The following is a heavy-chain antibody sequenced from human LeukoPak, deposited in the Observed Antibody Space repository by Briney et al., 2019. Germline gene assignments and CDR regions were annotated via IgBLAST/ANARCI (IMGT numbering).Heavy chain of an antibody. CDR1: GLSISNDW. CDR2: VKSKSAGETT. J-gene: IGHJ4*02. CDR3: TLIQGWGSGSYYRDF. Sequence: GGSLRLPCAASGLSISNDWMSWVRQAPGKGLEWVARVKSKSAGETTDYAAPVKGRFTISRDDSKNTLYLQMNGLKTEDTAVYYCTLIQGWGSGSYYRDFWGQGTLVTVSS. V-gene: IGHV3-15*01. D-gene: IGHD3-10*01.